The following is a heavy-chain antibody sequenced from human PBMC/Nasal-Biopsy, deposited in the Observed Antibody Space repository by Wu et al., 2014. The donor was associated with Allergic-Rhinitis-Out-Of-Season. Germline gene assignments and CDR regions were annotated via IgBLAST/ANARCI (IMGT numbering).Heavy chain of an antibody. Sequence: LRLSCAASGFTFSSSWVHWVRQAPGKGLVWVSRINGDGRTINYADSVKGRFTISRDNARNTLYLQMNSLRDEDTAVYYCARGGNYYLDLWGRGTLVTVSS. J-gene: IGHJ2*01. V-gene: IGHV3-74*01. CDR2: INGDGRTI. CDR3: ARGGNYYLDL. CDR1: GFTFSSSW. D-gene: IGHD4-11*01.